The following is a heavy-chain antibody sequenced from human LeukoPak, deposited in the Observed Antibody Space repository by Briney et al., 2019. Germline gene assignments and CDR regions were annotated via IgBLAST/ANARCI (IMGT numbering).Heavy chain of an antibody. CDR3: AKCGGHYYCYDGTDV. D-gene: IGHD2-21*01. Sequence: GGALRLSCAASRFSFTIYTLCRVRQALGKGLERVSAICVSGGSPYYADPVKGRFPISGDNSKDTLYLQMTSLGAEDTAVYYCAKCGGHYYCYDGTDVWGQGTTVTVSS. CDR1: RFSFTIYT. V-gene: IGHV3-23*01. J-gene: IGHJ6*02. CDR2: ICVSGGSP.